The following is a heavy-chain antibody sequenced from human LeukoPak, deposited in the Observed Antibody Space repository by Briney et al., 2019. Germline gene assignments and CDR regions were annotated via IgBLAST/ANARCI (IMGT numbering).Heavy chain of an antibody. CDR2: ISSSSSYI. CDR1: GFTFSSYS. D-gene: IGHD4-17*01. J-gene: IGHJ3*02. V-gene: IGHV3-21*01. Sequence: VGSLRLSCAASGFTFSSYSMNWVRQAPGKGLEWVSSISSSSSYIYYADSVKGRFTISRDNAKNSLYLQMNSLRAEDTAVYYCAGGSDGDYVPDAFDIWGQGTMVTVSS. CDR3: AGGSDGDYVPDAFDI.